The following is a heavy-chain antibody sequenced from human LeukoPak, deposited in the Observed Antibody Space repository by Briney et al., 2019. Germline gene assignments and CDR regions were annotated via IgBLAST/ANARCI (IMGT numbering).Heavy chain of an antibody. CDR3: ARYYDIWNGPFDP. Sequence: SVTVSCKASGGTFSSYAISWVRQPPGQGLEWMGGINPIFGTANYAQTFQGRVTMSADNSTRTACMKLSSLRPEDTAVYDCARYYDIWNGPFDPWGQGTLVTVSS. CDR1: GGTFSSYA. CDR2: INPIFGTA. J-gene: IGHJ5*02. V-gene: IGHV1-69*06. D-gene: IGHD3-3*01.